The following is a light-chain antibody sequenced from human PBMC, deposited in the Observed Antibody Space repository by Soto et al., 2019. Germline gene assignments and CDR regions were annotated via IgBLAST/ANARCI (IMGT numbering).Light chain of an antibody. CDR3: SSYTTTSTSLNV. V-gene: IGLV2-14*01. Sequence: QSVLTQPASVSGSPGQSITISCTGTISDVGGYDYVSWYQQPPDKAPKLLIYDVSNRPSGVSNRFSGSKSGNTASLTISGLQAEDEADYYCSSYTTTSTSLNVFGTGTKVTVL. CDR2: DVS. J-gene: IGLJ1*01. CDR1: ISDVGGYDY.